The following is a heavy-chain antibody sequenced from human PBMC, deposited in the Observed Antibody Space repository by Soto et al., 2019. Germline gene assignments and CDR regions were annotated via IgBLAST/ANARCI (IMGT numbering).Heavy chain of an antibody. CDR3: ARVPLRGDDSALFDY. CDR1: GGSISSSNW. Sequence: SETLSLTCAVSGGSISSSNWWSWVRQPPGKGLEWIGEIYHSGSTNYNPSLKSRVTISVDKSKNQFSLKLSSVTAADTAVYYCARVPLRGDDSALFDYWGQGTLVTVSS. V-gene: IGHV4-4*02. D-gene: IGHD4-17*01. J-gene: IGHJ4*02. CDR2: IYHSGST.